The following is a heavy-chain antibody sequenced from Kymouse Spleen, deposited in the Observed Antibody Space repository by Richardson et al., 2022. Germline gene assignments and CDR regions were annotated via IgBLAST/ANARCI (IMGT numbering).Heavy chain of an antibody. CDR1: GDSVSSNSAA. CDR3: ARGESPPGIAVAGTLYYYYYGMDV. D-gene: IGHD6-19*01. CDR2: TYYRSKWYN. V-gene: IGHV6-1*01. J-gene: IGHJ6*02. Sequence: QVQLQQSGPGLVKPSQTLSLTCAISGDSVSSNSAAWNWIRQSPSRGLEWLGRTYYRSKWYNDYAVSVKSRITINPDTSKNQFSLQLNSVTPEDTAVYYCARGESPPGIAVAGTLYYYYYGMDVWGQGTTVTVSS.